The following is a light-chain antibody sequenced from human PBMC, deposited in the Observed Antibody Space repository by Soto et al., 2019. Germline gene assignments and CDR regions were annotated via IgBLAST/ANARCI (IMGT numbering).Light chain of an antibody. V-gene: IGKV3-20*01. CDR1: QSVPNNA. J-gene: IGKJ4*01. Sequence: EIVLTQSPGTLSLSPGERASLSCRASQSVPNNALAWYQQKPGQAPWLLIFGASSRATGIPERFSGSGSGTDFTLTISRLEPEDFAVYYCEHYGYAPLTLGGGTKVDIK. CDR2: GAS. CDR3: EHYGYAPLT.